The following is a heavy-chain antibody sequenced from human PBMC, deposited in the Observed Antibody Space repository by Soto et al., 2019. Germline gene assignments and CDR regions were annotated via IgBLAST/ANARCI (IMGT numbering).Heavy chain of an antibody. CDR2: ISAYNGNT. CDR3: ARDFDTAMVTNAFDI. D-gene: IGHD5-18*01. Sequence: VASVKVSCKASGYTFTSYGISWVRQAPGQGLEWMGWISAYNGNTNYAQKLQGRVTMTTDTSTSTAYMELRSLRSDDTAVYYCARDFDTAMVTNAFDIWGQGTMVTVSS. V-gene: IGHV1-18*01. J-gene: IGHJ3*02. CDR1: GYTFTSYG.